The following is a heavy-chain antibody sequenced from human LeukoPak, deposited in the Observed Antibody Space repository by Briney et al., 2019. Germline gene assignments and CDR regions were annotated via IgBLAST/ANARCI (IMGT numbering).Heavy chain of an antibody. V-gene: IGHV3-23*01. CDR2: ISNSDNST. CDR1: GFSFSIHD. CDR3: AKGLGVVIDFLVFDN. J-gene: IGHJ4*02. Sequence: PRGSLRLSCAASGFSFSIHDMTWVRQAPGKGLEWVSTISNSDNSTYYADSVKGRFTFSRDNSKNTLYLQMNSLRAEDTAIYYCAKGLGVVIDFLVFDNWGQGTLVTVSS. D-gene: IGHD3-3*01.